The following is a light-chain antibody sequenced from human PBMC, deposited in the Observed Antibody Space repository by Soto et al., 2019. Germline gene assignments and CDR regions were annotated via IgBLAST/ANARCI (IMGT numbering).Light chain of an antibody. CDR3: CSFAGSYTYV. CDR1: SSDFGAYDY. CDR2: DVT. V-gene: IGLV2-11*01. Sequence: QSVLTQPRSVSGSPGQSVTISCTGTSSDFGAYDYVSWYQQHPDKAPKLIIYDVTMRPSGVPDRFSGSKSGNTASLTISGLQSEDEADYFCCSFAGSYTYVFATGTKVTVL. J-gene: IGLJ1*01.